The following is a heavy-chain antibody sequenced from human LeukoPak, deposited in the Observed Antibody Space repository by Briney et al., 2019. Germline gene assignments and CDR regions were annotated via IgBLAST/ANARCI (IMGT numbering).Heavy chain of an antibody. Sequence: GGSLRLSCVVSGFSFSDSYMTWIRQTPGKGLEWLAYISGSGSDIYYADSVKGRFTISRDNAKNSLYLQMNSLRAEDTAVYYCAKGDTTWELPHDYWGQGTLVTVSS. J-gene: IGHJ4*02. CDR3: AKGDTTWELPHDY. CDR1: GFSFSDSY. D-gene: IGHD1-26*01. V-gene: IGHV3-11*01. CDR2: ISGSGSDI.